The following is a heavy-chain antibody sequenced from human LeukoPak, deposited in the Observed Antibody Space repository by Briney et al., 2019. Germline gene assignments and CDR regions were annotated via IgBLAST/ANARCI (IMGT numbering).Heavy chain of an antibody. V-gene: IGHV4-4*07. D-gene: IGHD3-9*01. J-gene: IGHJ3*02. Sequence: SETLSLTCTVSGSSISSYYWSWIRQPAGKGLEWIGRIYTSGSTNYNPSLKSRVTMSVDTSKNQFSLKLSSVTAADTAVYYCARDRAYYDILTGYYPDAFDIWGQGTMVTVSS. CDR2: IYTSGST. CDR3: ARDRAYYDILTGYYPDAFDI. CDR1: GSSISSYY.